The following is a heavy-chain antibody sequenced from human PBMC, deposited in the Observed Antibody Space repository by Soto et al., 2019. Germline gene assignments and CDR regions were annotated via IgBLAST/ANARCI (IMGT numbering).Heavy chain of an antibody. D-gene: IGHD1-1*01. V-gene: IGHV5-51*01. CDR3: ARDRLRYNWNDFPYYYYGMDV. Sequence: GESLKISCKGSGYRFTSYWIGWVRQMPGKGLEWMGIIYPGDSDTRYSPSFQGQVTISADKSISTAYLQWSSLRAEDTAVYYCARDRLRYNWNDFPYYYYGMDVWGQGTTVTVSS. CDR1: GYRFTSYW. CDR2: IYPGDSDT. J-gene: IGHJ6*02.